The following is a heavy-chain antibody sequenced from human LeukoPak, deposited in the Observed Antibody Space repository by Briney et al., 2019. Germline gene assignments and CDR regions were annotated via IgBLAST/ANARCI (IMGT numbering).Heavy chain of an antibody. Sequence: PSETLSLTCTVSGGSVSSGSYYWSWIRQPPGKGLEWIGYIYYSGSTNYNPSLKSRVTISVGMSKNQFSLKLSSVTAADTAMYYCARLFYPALSGNYPFDYWGQGTLVTVSS. CDR2: IYYSGST. J-gene: IGHJ4*02. V-gene: IGHV4-61*01. CDR1: GGSVSSGSYY. CDR3: ARLFYPALSGNYPFDY. D-gene: IGHD1-26*01.